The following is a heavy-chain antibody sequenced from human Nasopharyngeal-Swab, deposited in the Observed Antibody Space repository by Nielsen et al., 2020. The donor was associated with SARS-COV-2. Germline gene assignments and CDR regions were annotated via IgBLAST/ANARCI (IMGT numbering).Heavy chain of an antibody. CDR3: ARAGKIQLWFNSLYYFDY. V-gene: IGHV1-8*01. J-gene: IGHJ4*02. CDR2: MNLNSGNT. Sequence: ASVKVSCKASGYTFTSYDINWVRQATGQGLEWMGWMNLNSGNTGYAQKFQGRVTMTRNTSISTAYMELSSLRSEDTAVYYCARAGKIQLWFNSLYYFDYWGQGTLVTVSS. D-gene: IGHD5-18*01. CDR1: GYTFTSYD.